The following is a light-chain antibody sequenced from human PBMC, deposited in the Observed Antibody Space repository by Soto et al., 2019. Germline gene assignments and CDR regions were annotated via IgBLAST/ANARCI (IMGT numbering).Light chain of an antibody. V-gene: IGKV3-20*01. CDR3: QQHGISHIT. CDR2: DAS. Sequence: ESVLTHSPGTLSLSPGDRATLSFSSSQSVSNNYLAWYQKKPGRAPRLLIYDASTRATGIPDRFSGSGSGTDFTLTISRLEPEDFAVYYCQQHGISHITFGQGTRLEIK. CDR1: QSVSNNY. J-gene: IGKJ5*01.